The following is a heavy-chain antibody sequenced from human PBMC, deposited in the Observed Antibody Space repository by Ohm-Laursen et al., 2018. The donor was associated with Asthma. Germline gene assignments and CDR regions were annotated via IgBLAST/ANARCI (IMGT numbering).Heavy chain of an antibody. J-gene: IGHJ4*02. V-gene: IGHV3-21*01. D-gene: IGHD6-6*01. CDR2: ISTASTFI. CDR3: ARDFYTSSPHPKSFGL. Sequence: GSLRLSCAASGYTFSRYSIHWVRQIPGKGLEWVASISTASTFIYYADSVRGRLTISRGNSRSTLYLQMNSLRPEDTAVYYCARDFYTSSPHPKSFGLWGQGTLVSVSS. CDR1: GYTFSRYS.